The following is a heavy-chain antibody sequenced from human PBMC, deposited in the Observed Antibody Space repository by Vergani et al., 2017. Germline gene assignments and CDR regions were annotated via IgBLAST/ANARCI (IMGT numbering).Heavy chain of an antibody. CDR2: IYPGDSEV. D-gene: IGHD3-10*01. Sequence: EKQLVQSGSETKKPGESLKISCQAFGYIFSNFWIGWVRQRPGRGLEWMGIIYPGDSEVKSNPTFRGQVIFSVDTSVNTAHLQWRSLQASDTAIYYCARRETVIRGVLERAFDYWGQGTLVTVSS. V-gene: IGHV5-51*01. CDR1: GYIFSNFW. CDR3: ARRETVIRGVLERAFDY. J-gene: IGHJ4*02.